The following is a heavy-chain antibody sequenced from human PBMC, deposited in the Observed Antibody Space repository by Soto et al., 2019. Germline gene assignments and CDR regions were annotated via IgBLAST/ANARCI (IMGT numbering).Heavy chain of an antibody. D-gene: IGHD4-17*01. V-gene: IGHV4-61*01. CDR1: GGSVSSGSYY. CDR3: ARSTLFVGMTTVTFDY. Sequence: NPSETLSLTCTVSGGSVSSGSYYWSWIRQPPGKGLEWIGYIYYSGSTNYNPSLKSRVTISVDTSKNQFSLKLSSVTAADTAVYYCARSTLFVGMTTVTFDYWGQGTLVTVSS. CDR2: IYYSGST. J-gene: IGHJ4*02.